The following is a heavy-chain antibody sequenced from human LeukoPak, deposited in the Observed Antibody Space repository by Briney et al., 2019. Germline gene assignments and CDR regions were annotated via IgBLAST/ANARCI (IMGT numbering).Heavy chain of an antibody. J-gene: IGHJ6*02. V-gene: IGHV3-11*01. D-gene: IGHD5-12*01. CDR1: GFTFSDYY. Sequence: GGSLRLSCAASGFTFSDYYMSWIRQAPGKGLEWVSYISSSGSTIYYADSVEGRFTISRDNAKNSLYLQMNSLRAEDTAVYYCARDAIVATSEVPTYYYGMDVWGQGTTVTVSS. CDR3: ARDAIVATSEVPTYYYGMDV. CDR2: ISSSGSTI.